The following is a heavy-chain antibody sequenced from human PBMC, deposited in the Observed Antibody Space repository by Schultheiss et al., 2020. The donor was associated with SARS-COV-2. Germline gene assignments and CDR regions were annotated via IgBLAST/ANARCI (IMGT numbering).Heavy chain of an antibody. V-gene: IGHV4-34*01. Sequence: QTLSLTCTVSGGSISSYYWNWIRQPPGKGLEWIGEINHTGGTNYNPSLKSRVTISIDTSKGQFSLNLHSVTAADTAVYYCARSSGYGDPLVDYWGQGTLVTVSS. D-gene: IGHD4-17*01. CDR3: ARSSGYGDPLVDY. CDR1: GGSISSYY. J-gene: IGHJ4*02. CDR2: INHTGGT.